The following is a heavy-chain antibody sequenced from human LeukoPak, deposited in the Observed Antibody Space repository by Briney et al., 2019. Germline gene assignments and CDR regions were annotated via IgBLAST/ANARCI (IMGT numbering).Heavy chain of an antibody. CDR2: IYCSGST. J-gene: IGHJ4*02. CDR3: ARRGYYDFWSGLVFDY. CDR1: GGSISSSSYY. Sequence: SETLSLTCTVSGGSISSSSYYWGWIRQPPWKGLEWFVDIYCSGSTYSNSSLKSRVTISVDTSKNQFSLKLSSVTDADTAMYYCARRGYYDFWSGLVFDYWGQGTLVTVSS. V-gene: IGHV4-39*01. D-gene: IGHD3-3*01.